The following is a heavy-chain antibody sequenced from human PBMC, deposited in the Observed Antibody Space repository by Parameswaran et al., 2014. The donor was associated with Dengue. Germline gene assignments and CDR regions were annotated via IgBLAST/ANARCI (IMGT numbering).Heavy chain of an antibody. CDR3: ARDRGTGTDAFDL. CDR2: ISFDGSNK. J-gene: IGHJ3*01. D-gene: IGHD1-1*01. V-gene: IGHV3-30*04. Sequence: WIRQPPGKGLEWVAVISFDGSNKDYADSVKGRFSISRDNSKKTLYLEMNSLGVEDTAVYYCARDRGTGTDAFDLWGQGTLVTVSS.